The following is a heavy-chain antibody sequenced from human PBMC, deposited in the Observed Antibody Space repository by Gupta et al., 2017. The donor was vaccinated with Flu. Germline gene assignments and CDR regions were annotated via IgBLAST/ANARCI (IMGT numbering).Heavy chain of an antibody. V-gene: IGHV3-30*03. CDR2: MSNDGRNK. CDR3: ARDSGWKYFDY. Sequence: WVRQAPGKGLGWLAVMSNDGRNKYYADSVRGRFTISRDNSKNKLFLQMNSLRAEDTAVYYCARDSGWKYFDYWGQGTLVTVSS. J-gene: IGHJ4*02. D-gene: IGHD1-1*01.